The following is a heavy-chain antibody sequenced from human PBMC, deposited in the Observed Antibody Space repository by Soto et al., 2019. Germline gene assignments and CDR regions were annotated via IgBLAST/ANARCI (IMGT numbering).Heavy chain of an antibody. D-gene: IGHD3-9*01. Sequence: GGSLRLSCAASGFTFSSYSMNWVRQAPGKGLEWVSSISSSSSYIYYADSVKGRFTISRDNAKNSLYLQMNSLRAEDTAVYYCARVGLRYFDWLLYPSDAFDIWGQGTMVTVSS. V-gene: IGHV3-21*01. CDR2: ISSSSSYI. CDR1: GFTFSSYS. J-gene: IGHJ3*02. CDR3: ARVGLRYFDWLLYPSDAFDI.